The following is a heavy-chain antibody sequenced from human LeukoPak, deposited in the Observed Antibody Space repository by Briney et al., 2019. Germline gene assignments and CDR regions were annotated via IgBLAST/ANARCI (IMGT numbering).Heavy chain of an antibody. V-gene: IGHV4-59*01. CDR2: IYNNGRT. CDR3: ARDCGSTVYWLFDL. Sequence: SETLSLTCTVSGGSISSYYWSWIRQPPGKGLEWICYIYNNGRTNYYPSLKSRATLSVNTSKNQFSLKMTSVTAADTAVYYCARDCGSTVYWLFDLWGRGTLVSVFS. D-gene: IGHD4-17*01. J-gene: IGHJ2*01. CDR1: GGSISSYY.